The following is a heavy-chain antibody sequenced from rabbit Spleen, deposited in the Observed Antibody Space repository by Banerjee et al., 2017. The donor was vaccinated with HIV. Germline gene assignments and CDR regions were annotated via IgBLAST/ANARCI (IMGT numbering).Heavy chain of an antibody. CDR1: GFSFSSGYW. Sequence: QSLEESGGDLVKPEGSLTLTCTASGFSFSSGYWMCWVRQAPGKGLEWIGCIYAGSGGSTYYASWAKGRFTITKTSSTTVTLQMTSLTGADTATYFCARDSGSGHYIDVLFNLWGQGTLVTVS. CDR3: ARDSGSGHYIDVLFNL. D-gene: IGHD1-1*01. V-gene: IGHV1S40*01. J-gene: IGHJ4*01. CDR2: IYAGSGGST.